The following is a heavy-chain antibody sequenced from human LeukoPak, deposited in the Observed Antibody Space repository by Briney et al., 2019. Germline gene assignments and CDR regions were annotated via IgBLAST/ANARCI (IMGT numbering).Heavy chain of an antibody. J-gene: IGHJ4*02. CDR3: ARVGVGATSGFPDY. Sequence: GGSLRLSCAASGFTFSSYSMNWVRQAPGKGLEWVSSISSSSSYIYYADSVKGRFTISRDNAKNSLYLQMNSLRAEDTAVYYCARVGVGATSGFPDYWGQGTLVTVSS. CDR2: ISSSSSYI. V-gene: IGHV3-21*01. CDR1: GFTFSSYS. D-gene: IGHD1-26*01.